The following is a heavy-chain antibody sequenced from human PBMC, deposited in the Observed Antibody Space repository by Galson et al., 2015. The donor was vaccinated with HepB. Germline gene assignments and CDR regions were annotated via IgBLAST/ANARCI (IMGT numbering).Heavy chain of an antibody. V-gene: IGHV3-9*01. CDR3: AKGPGIAVAKRYFDY. D-gene: IGHD6-19*01. J-gene: IGHJ4*02. CDR1: GFNFGNHA. CDR2: ISWNNGDI. Sequence: SLRLSCAASGFNFGNHAIHWVRQAPGKGLEWVSGISWNNGDIGYADSVEGRFTISRDHAKKSLYLQMNSLRVEDTALYYCAKGPGIAVAKRYFDYCGQGTLVTVSS.